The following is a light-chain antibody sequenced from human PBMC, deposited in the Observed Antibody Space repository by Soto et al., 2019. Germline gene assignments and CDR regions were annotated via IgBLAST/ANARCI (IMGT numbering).Light chain of an antibody. J-gene: IGKJ5*01. V-gene: IGKV1-39*01. CDR2: AAS. CDR1: QSISMY. Sequence: DIQMTQSPSSLSASVGARVTITCRASQSISMYLNWYQQKPGKAPKLLIYAASSLQSGVPSRFSGSGSGTDFTLTISSLQPEDFATYYCQQSYSTITFGQGTRLEIK. CDR3: QQSYSTIT.